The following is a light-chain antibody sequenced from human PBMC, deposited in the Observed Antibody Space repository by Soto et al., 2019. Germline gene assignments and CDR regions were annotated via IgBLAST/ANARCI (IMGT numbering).Light chain of an antibody. CDR1: QSVSSSY. Sequence: EIVLTQSPGTLSLSPGERATLSYRASQSVSSSYLAWYQQKPGQAPRLLIYGASSRATGIPDRFSGSGSGTDFTLTISRLEPEDFAVYYCQQYGSSPTFGGGTKVEIK. CDR3: QQYGSSPT. CDR2: GAS. J-gene: IGKJ4*01. V-gene: IGKV3-20*01.